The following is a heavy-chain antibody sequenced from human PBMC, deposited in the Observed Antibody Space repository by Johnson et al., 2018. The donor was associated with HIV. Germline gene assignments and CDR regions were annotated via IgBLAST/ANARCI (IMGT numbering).Heavy chain of an antibody. CDR1: GFTFSSYA. Sequence: QVQLVESGGGVVQPGRSLRLSCAASGFTFSSYAMHWVRQAPGKGLEWVAVISYDGSKRYYTDSVKGRFTISRDNSKNTVYLQRNSLRPEDTAVFYCVRGGGGTVFQGGEGAFDIWCQGTMVTVSS. D-gene: IGHD3-10*01. CDR2: ISYDGSKR. J-gene: IGHJ3*02. V-gene: IGHV3-30*04. CDR3: VRGGGGTVFQGGEGAFDI.